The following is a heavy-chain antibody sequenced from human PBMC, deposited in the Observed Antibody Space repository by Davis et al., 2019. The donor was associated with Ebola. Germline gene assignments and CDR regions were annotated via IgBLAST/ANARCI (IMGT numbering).Heavy chain of an antibody. CDR1: GWSSSTYY. CDR2: IYYSGST. J-gene: IGHJ4*02. V-gene: IGHV4-59*12. CDR3: ARDLGRRYNSSSPDNY. D-gene: IGHD6-6*01. Sequence: SETLSLTFAVYGWSSSTYYWTWFRQPPGKGLEWIGYIYYSGSTNYNPSLKSRVTISVDTSKNQFSLKLSSVTAADTAVYYCARDLGRRYNSSSPDNYWGQGNLVTVSS.